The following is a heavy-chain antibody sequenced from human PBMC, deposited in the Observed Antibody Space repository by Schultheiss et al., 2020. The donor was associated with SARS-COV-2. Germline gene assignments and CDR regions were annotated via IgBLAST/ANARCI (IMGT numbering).Heavy chain of an antibody. CDR1: GDSVSSNRAT. CDR2: TYYRSKWYN. V-gene: IGHV6-1*01. D-gene: IGHD1-26*01. Sequence: SQTLSLTCAISGDSVSSNRATWNWIRQSPSRGLEWLGRTYYRSKWYNDYAVSVKSRITINPDTSKNQFSLQLNSVTPEDTAVYYCARDAAGGGSYSWYFDYWGQGTLVTVSS. CDR3: ARDAAGGGSYSWYFDY. J-gene: IGHJ4*02.